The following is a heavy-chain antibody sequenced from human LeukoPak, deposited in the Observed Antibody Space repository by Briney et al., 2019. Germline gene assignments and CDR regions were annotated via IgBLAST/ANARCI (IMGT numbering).Heavy chain of an antibody. CDR2: IIPIFGTA. D-gene: IGHD6-13*01. CDR1: GGTFSSYA. Sequence: GASVKVSCKASGGTFSSYAISWVRQAPGQGLEWMGGIIPIFGTANYAQKFQGRVTIIADQSTDTVYLELSSLISEDTALYYCARGEAASGASNWFDPWGQGTLVTVSS. J-gene: IGHJ5*02. V-gene: IGHV1-69*13. CDR3: ARGEAASGASNWFDP.